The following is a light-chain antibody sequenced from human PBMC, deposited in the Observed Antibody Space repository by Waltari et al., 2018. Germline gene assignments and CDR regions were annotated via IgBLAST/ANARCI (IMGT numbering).Light chain of an antibody. CDR3: QQSYSTSFT. Sequence: MQMTQSPSFLSASVGDRVTIPCRPSQSISSRLNWYQQRPGKAPNLLIYAASSLRTGVPSRFSGSGSGTDFILTISSLQPEDFATYYCQQSYSTSFTFGPGTKVDLK. J-gene: IGKJ3*01. V-gene: IGKV1-39*01. CDR1: QSISSR. CDR2: AAS.